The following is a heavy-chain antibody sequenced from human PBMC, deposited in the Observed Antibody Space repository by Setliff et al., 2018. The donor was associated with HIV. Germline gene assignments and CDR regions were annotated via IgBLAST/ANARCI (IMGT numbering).Heavy chain of an antibody. CDR2: IGQDGSEK. D-gene: IGHD3-3*02. CDR3: TRKLAPGHGMDV. J-gene: IGHJ6*02. CDR1: RFDFNNYW. Sequence: AGGSLRLSCAASRFDFNNYWMCWVRQAPGKGLEWVANIGQDGSEKNYVDSVKGRFTISRDNAKNSLYLQMDSLRVEDTTVYYCTRKLAPGHGMDVWGQGTTVTVS. V-gene: IGHV3-7*01.